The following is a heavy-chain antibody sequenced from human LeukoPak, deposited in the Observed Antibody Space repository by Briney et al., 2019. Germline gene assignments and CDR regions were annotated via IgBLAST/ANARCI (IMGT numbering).Heavy chain of an antibody. D-gene: IGHD3-10*01. CDR3: ARHARRSTGSYYFDF. V-gene: IGHV5-51*01. Sequence: GESLKISCEASGYTFFNYWIGWVRQKPGKGLEWVGIILLDDSTTKYGPSFEGQVTISADRSISTAYLQWNSLKASDTARYYCARHARRSTGSYYFDFWGLGTLVTVSS. CDR1: GYTFFNYW. J-gene: IGHJ4*02. CDR2: ILLDDSTT.